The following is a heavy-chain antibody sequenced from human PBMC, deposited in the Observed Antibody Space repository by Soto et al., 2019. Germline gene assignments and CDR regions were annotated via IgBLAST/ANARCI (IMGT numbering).Heavy chain of an antibody. CDR2: IIPIFGTA. Sequence: GASVKVSSKASGGTFSSYAISWVRQAPGQGLEWMGGIIPIFGTANYAQKFQGRVTITADKSTSTAYMELSSLRSEDTAVYYCASGYGSGSYRQTRRGYYFDYWGQGTLVTVSS. CDR3: ASGYGSGSYRQTRRGYYFDY. V-gene: IGHV1-69*06. J-gene: IGHJ4*02. CDR1: GGTFSSYA. D-gene: IGHD3-10*01.